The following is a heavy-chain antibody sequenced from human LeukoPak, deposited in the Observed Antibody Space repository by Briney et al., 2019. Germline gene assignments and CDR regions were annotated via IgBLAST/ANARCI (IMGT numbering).Heavy chain of an antibody. V-gene: IGHV3-30-3*01. CDR2: ISYDGSNK. J-gene: IGHJ4*02. CDR3: ARDSAYLEWLADY. D-gene: IGHD3-3*01. Sequence: VRQAPGKGLEWVAVISYDGSNKYYADSVKGRFTISRDNSKNTLYLQMNSLRAEDTAVYYCARDSAYLEWLADYWGQGTLVTVSS.